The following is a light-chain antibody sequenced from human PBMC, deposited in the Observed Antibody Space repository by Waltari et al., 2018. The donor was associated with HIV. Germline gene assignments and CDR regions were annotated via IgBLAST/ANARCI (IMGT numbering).Light chain of an antibody. J-gene: IGLJ3*02. Sequence: QSALTQPASVSGSPGQSITISCPGTSSDVGGYNYVPWYQQHPGKAPKLMIFEVSNRPSGVSNRFSGSKSVNTASLTISGLQAEDEADYYCSSYTTRSTPDPNWVFGGGTKLTVL. CDR3: SSYTTRSTPDPNWV. V-gene: IGLV2-14*01. CDR2: EVS. CDR1: SSDVGGYNY.